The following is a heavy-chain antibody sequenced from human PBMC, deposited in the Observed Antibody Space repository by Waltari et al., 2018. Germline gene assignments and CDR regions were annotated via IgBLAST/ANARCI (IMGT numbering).Heavy chain of an antibody. D-gene: IGHD3-10*01. V-gene: IGHV1-2*02. CDR1: GYTFTGYY. Sequence: QVQLVQSGAEVKKPGASVKVSCKASGYTFTGYYMHWVRQAPGQGLELMGWINPNSGGTNYAQKFQGRVTMTRDTSISTTDMEMSRLRSDDTAVYYCARESPFMVRGVDFDYWGQGTLVTVSS. CDR3: ARESPFMVRGVDFDY. J-gene: IGHJ4*02. CDR2: INPNSGGT.